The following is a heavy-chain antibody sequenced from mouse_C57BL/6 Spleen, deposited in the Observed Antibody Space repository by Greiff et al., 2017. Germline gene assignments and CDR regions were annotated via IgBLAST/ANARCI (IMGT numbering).Heavy chain of an antibody. CDR1: GYTFTSYW. CDR3: ARGDYLYAMDY. D-gene: IGHD2-4*01. Sequence: VQLQQPGAELVKPGASVKLSCKASGYTFTSYWMHWVKQRPGHGLEWIGMIHPKSGSTNYNEKFKSKATLTVYKSSSTAYMQLSSLTSEDSAVYYCARGDYLYAMDYWGQGTSVTVSS. CDR2: IHPKSGST. J-gene: IGHJ4*01. V-gene: IGHV1-64*01.